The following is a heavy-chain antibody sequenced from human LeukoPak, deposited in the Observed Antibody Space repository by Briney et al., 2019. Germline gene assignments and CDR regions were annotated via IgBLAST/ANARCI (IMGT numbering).Heavy chain of an antibody. CDR1: GFTFSSYA. J-gene: IGHJ3*02. CDR2: ISWNSGSI. CDR3: AKGRGIADDAFDI. D-gene: IGHD6-13*01. Sequence: PGGSLRLSCAASGFTFSSYAMSWVRQAPGKGLEWVSGISWNSGSIGYADSVKGRFTISRDNAKNSLYLQMNSLRAEDTALYYCAKGRGIADDAFDIWGQGTMVTVSS. V-gene: IGHV3-9*01.